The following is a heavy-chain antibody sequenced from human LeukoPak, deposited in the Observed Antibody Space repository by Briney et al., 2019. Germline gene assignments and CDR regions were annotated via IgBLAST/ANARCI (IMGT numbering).Heavy chain of an antibody. CDR1: RYPFTQWE. CDR3: ATRPRNDP. CDR2: VHYDNGNT. J-gene: IGHJ5*02. Sequence: SVEVSYKPSRYPFTQWEIIGVSQAAGQGREWLGWVHYDNGNTYYGQRFRARVTMSRDTSTTTAYMKLSGLRSNDTAVYFCATRPRNDPWGQGALVTVSS. V-gene: IGHV1-8*01. D-gene: IGHD1-14*01.